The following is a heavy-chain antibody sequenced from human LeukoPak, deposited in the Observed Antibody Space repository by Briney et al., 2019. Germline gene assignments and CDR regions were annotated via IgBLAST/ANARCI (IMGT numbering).Heavy chain of an antibody. Sequence: GGSLRLSCAASGFSFSSHGTSWVRQAPWKGPEWVSSISSGSDYTFYADSVKGRFTISRDNSKNTLYLQMNSLRAGDTAIYHCAKIGVIGNWYYDVWGRGTLVTVSS. V-gene: IGHV3-23*01. CDR2: ISSGSDYT. CDR3: AKIGVIGNWYYDV. D-gene: IGHD3-10*01. J-gene: IGHJ2*01. CDR1: GFSFSSHG.